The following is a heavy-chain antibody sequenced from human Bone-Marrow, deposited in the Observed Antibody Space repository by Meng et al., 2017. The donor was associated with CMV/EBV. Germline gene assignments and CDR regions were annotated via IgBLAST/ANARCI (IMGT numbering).Heavy chain of an antibody. CDR3: ARAPRGYYGSGSYPDY. V-gene: IGHV3-11*05. D-gene: IGHD3-10*01. Sequence: QVQLGGSGVGFVTPGGSLRLSCAASGFTFSDYYMGWIRQAPGKGLEWVSYISSSSSYTNYADSVKGRFTISRDNAKNSLYLQMNSLRAEDTAVYYCARAPRGYYGSGSYPDYWGQGTLVTVSS. CDR2: ISSSSSYT. J-gene: IGHJ4*02. CDR1: GFTFSDYY.